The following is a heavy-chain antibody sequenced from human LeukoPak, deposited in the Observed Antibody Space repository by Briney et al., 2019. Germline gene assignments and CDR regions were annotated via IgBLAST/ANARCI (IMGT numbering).Heavy chain of an antibody. CDR2: IYSSGST. CDR1: GGFISSYY. J-gene: IGHJ4*02. V-gene: IGHV4-59*01. D-gene: IGHD3-10*01. Sequence: SETLSLTCTVSGGFISSYYWTWIRQPPGKGLEWIGYIYSSGSTSYSPSLKSRITISVDTSKNQFSLKLSSVTAADTAVYYCAREDGSGTMWGQGTLVTVSS. CDR3: AREDGSGTM.